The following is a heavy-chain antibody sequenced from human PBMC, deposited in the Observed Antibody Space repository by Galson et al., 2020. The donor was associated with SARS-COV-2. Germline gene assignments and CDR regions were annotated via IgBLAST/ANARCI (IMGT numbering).Heavy chain of an antibody. Sequence: ASVKVSCKASGYTFTSYGISWVRLAPGQGLEWMGWISAYNGNTNYAQKLQGRVTMTTDTSTSTAYMELRSLRSDDTAVYYCARDVAVYYYDSSGYYLWGQGTLVTVSS. CDR1: GYTFTSYG. J-gene: IGHJ4*02. CDR3: ARDVAVYYYDSSGYYL. D-gene: IGHD3-22*01. V-gene: IGHV1-18*04. CDR2: ISAYNGNT.